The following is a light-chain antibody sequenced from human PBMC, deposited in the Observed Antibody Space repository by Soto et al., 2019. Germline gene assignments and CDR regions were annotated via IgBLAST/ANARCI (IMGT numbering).Light chain of an antibody. Sequence: EIVLTQSPATLSLSPGERATLSCRASQGVSNYLAWYQQKPGQAPRLLIYDAYNRATGIPARFSGSGSGTDFTLTISSLEPEDFAIYYCQQRSNWPPEFTFGQGTKLEIK. CDR3: QQRSNWPPEFT. CDR2: DAY. J-gene: IGKJ2*01. V-gene: IGKV3-11*01. CDR1: QGVSNY.